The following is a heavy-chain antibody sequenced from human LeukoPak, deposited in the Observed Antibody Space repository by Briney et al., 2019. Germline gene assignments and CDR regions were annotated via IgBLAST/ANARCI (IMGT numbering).Heavy chain of an antibody. CDR3: ARIETYYDFWSGYFSRAWHRWFDP. D-gene: IGHD3-3*01. Sequence: ASVKVSCKVSGYTLTELSMHWVRQATGQGLEWMGWMNPNSGNTGYAQKFQGRVTMTRNTSISTAYMELSSLRSEDTAVYYCARIETYYDFWSGYFSRAWHRWFDPWGQGTLVTVSS. V-gene: IGHV1-8*01. CDR2: MNPNSGNT. J-gene: IGHJ5*02. CDR1: GYTLTELS.